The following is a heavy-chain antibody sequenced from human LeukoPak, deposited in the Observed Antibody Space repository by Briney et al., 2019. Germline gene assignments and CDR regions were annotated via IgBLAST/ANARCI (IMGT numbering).Heavy chain of an antibody. V-gene: IGHV1-69*05. CDR3: ATGSMVRGVITPRIDY. D-gene: IGHD3-10*01. J-gene: IGHJ4*02. CDR2: IIPIFGTA. CDR1: GGTFSSYA. Sequence: APVKVSCKASGGTFSSYAISWVRQAPGQGLEWMGGIIPIFGTANYAQKFQGRVTITTDESTSTAYMELSSLRSEDTAAYYCATGSMVRGVITPRIDYWGQGTLVTVSS.